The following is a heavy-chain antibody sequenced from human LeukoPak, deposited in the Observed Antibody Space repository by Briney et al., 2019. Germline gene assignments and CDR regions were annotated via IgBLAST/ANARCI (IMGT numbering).Heavy chain of an antibody. Sequence: SETLSLTCTVSVGSLSSGSDYWSWIRQPAGKGLEWIGRIYTSGSTSYNPSLTSRVTISVDTSKNQFSLKLYSVTAADAAVYFCARDLRITARPPTYYYYYYMDVWGKGTTVTVSS. V-gene: IGHV4-61*02. CDR3: ARDLRITARPPTYYYYYYMDV. D-gene: IGHD6-6*01. CDR1: VGSLSSGSDY. J-gene: IGHJ6*03. CDR2: IYTSGST.